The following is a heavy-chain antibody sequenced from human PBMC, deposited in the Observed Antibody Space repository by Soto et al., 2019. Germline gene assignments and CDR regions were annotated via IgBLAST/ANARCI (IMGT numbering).Heavy chain of an antibody. CDR1: GFTFRSYG. V-gene: IGHV3-30-3*02. CDR3: AKPRSSLEWPPFDP. Sequence: QVKLVESGGGVVQPGRSRRLSCVTSGFTFRSYGMDWVRESPDKGLEWVAVIKSDGTTADYIESVKGRFFISRDNSKKTVYLQMNNLRPEDTGIYYCAKPRSSLEWPPFDPWGQGTLVTVSS. D-gene: IGHD3-3*01. CDR2: IKSDGTTA. J-gene: IGHJ5*02.